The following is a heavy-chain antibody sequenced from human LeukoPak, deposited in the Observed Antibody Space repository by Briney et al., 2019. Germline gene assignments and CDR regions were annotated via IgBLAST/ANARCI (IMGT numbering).Heavy chain of an antibody. CDR1: GGSISSYY. CDR3: AKDTGYYDSRGYGAFDI. Sequence: SETLSLTCTVSGGSISSYYWSWLRQPPGKGLEWIGYIYYSGSTNYNPSLKSRVTISVDTSKNHFSLKLSSVTAADTAVYYCAKDTGYYDSRGYGAFDIWGQGTMVTVSS. J-gene: IGHJ3*02. CDR2: IYYSGST. V-gene: IGHV4-59*12. D-gene: IGHD3-22*01.